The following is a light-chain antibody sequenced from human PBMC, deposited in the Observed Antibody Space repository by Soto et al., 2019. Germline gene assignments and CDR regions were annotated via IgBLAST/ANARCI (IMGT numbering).Light chain of an antibody. V-gene: IGKV3-20*01. J-gene: IGKJ1*01. CDR3: QVYGSSSKT. CDR1: QTVTSGC. CDR2: GVS. Sequence: EILLTQSPDTLSSSPGERATLSCRASQTVTSGCLAWYQQKTGKAPRLLIYGVSSVDTGIPDRFSGSGSGTDFTLTISRLEPEDFAAYFCQVYGSSSKTFGQGTKVDIK.